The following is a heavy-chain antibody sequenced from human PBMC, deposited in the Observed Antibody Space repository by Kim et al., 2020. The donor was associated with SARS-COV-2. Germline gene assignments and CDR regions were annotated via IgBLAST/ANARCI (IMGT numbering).Heavy chain of an antibody. CDR3: ARELDYYGMEF. J-gene: IGHJ6*02. CDR1: VVTVSSNY. Sequence: GGSLRLSCAASVVTVSSNYMSWVRQAPGKGLEWVSSIYSGGSSYYAESVKGRFTITTDNTTNTPHFQMNSLRAADTAADYCARELDYYGMEFWGQGSTVT. V-gene: IGHV3-53*01. CDR2: IYSGGSS.